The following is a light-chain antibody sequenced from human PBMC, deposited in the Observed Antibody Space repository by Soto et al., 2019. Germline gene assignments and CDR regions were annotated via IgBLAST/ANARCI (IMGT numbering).Light chain of an antibody. CDR2: AAA. CDR3: QLYSSGIT. Sequence: DIQMTQSPSSLSASVGDRVTITCRASQGIINCLAWYQQKPGKVPQLLISAAASLQSGVPSRFSGSGSGTDVTLTITGLQPEDVATDYCQLYSSGITCGQGTRLEI. V-gene: IGKV1-27*01. J-gene: IGKJ5*01. CDR1: QGIINC.